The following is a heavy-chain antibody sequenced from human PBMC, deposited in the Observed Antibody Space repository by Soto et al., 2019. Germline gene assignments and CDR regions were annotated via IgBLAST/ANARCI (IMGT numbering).Heavy chain of an antibody. CDR1: ELNFVDHG. V-gene: IGHV3-20*03. Sequence: RHPNTASELNFVDHGRTRIRKNKGKGLEWVSGISWNGVSTGYTGYADSVKGRFTISRDNAKNSLYLQMDNLRAEDTALYYCARANLGYSGYDPFDYWGRGTLVTVSS. CDR3: ARANLGYSGYDPFDY. D-gene: IGHD5-12*01. J-gene: IGHJ4*02. CDR2: ISWNGVST.